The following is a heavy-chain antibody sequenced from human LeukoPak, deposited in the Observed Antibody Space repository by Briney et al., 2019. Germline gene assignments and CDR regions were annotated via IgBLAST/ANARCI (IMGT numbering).Heavy chain of an antibody. CDR3: AREQRIAENWFDP. Sequence: GSLRLSCAASGLTFSSYWMHWVRQAPGKGLVWVSRINSDGSSTSYADSVKGRFTISRDNAKNTLYLQMNSLRAEDTAVYYCAREQRIAENWFDPWGQGTLVTVSS. CDR1: GLTFSSYW. D-gene: IGHD6-13*01. J-gene: IGHJ5*02. CDR2: INSDGSST. V-gene: IGHV3-74*01.